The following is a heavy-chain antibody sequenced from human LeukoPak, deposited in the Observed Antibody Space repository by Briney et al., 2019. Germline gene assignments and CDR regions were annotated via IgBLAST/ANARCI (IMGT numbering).Heavy chain of an antibody. J-gene: IGHJ6*02. CDR1: GFTFSNYA. Sequence: PGGSLRLSCAASGFTFSNYAMSWVRQAPGKGLEWVSSISSSSSYIYYADSVKGRFTISRDNAKNSLYLQMNSLRAEDTAVYYCARDRCSGGSCYLTQHYYYYYGMDVWGQGTTVTVSS. V-gene: IGHV3-21*01. CDR3: ARDRCSGGSCYLTQHYYYYYGMDV. CDR2: ISSSSSYI. D-gene: IGHD2-15*01.